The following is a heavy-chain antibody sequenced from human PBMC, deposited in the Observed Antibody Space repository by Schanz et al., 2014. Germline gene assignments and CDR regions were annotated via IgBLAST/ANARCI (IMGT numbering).Heavy chain of an antibody. V-gene: IGHV3-33*01. CDR3: ARGVRIDY. D-gene: IGHD3-3*01. CDR1: GFTFSSYG. CDR2: TRYDGNNK. J-gene: IGHJ4*02. Sequence: QVQLVESGGGLVKPGGSLRLSCAASGFTFSSYGMHWVRQAPGKGLEWVAATRYDGNNKYYVDSVKGRFTISRDNSKNSLYLQMNSLTAEDTAVYYCARGVRIDYWGQGTLVTVSS.